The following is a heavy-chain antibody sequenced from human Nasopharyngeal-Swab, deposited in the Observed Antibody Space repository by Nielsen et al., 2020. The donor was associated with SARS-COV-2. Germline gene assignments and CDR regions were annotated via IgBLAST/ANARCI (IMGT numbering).Heavy chain of an antibody. CDR1: GFTFSSYW. D-gene: IGHD3-22*01. V-gene: IGHV3-7*01. J-gene: IGHJ4*02. CDR3: ARAGGYYYDSSGHRTDHAEFDY. Sequence: ESLKISCAASGFTFSSYWMSWVRQAPGKGLEWVANIKQDGSEKYYVDSVKGRFTISRDNAKNSLYLQMNSLRAEDTAVYYCARAGGYYYDSSGHRTDHAEFDYWGQGTLVTVSS. CDR2: IKQDGSEK.